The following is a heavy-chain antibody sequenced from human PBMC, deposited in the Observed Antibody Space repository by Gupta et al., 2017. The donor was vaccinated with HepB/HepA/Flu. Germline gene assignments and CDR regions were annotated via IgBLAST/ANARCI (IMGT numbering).Heavy chain of an antibody. CDR3: GGKQVVLGSYSMDS. CDR2: INYSATT. V-gene: IGHV4-34*01. Sequence: QVQLQQSGPGLLKSSETLSLTCAVTGESFSGYSWNWIRQSPGKGLEWIGEINYSATTNDYQSLKRRVTTAVETINKQFSLKMRYPVTAATAAYYCGGKQVVLGSYSMDSWSQGTQVTVFS. CDR1: GESFSGYS. D-gene: IGHD2-15*01. J-gene: IGHJ5*02.